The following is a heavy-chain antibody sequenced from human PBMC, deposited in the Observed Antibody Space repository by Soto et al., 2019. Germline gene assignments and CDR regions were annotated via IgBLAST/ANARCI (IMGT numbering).Heavy chain of an antibody. CDR3: ARGAASLSAYYYYGMDV. CDR2: IYPGDSDT. J-gene: IGHJ6*02. V-gene: IGHV5-51*01. Sequence: GASVKISCKGSGYSFTSYWIGWVRQMPGKGLEWMGIIYPGDSDTRYSPSFQGQVTISADKSISTAYLQWSSLKASDTAMYYCARGAASLSAYYYYGMDVWGQGTTVTVSS. D-gene: IGHD3-16*02. CDR1: GYSFTSYW.